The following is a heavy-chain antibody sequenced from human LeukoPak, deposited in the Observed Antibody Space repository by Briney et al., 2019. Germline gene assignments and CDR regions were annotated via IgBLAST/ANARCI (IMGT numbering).Heavy chain of an antibody. Sequence: GGSLRLSCAASGFTFSRYGMHWVRQAPGKGLEWVAVIWYDGSNKDYAESVKGRFTISRDNSKSTLYLQMNSLRAEDTAVYYCARDPYYNSGSYYPIWGQGTVVTVSS. CDR1: GFTFSRYG. V-gene: IGHV3-33*01. CDR2: IWYDGSNK. CDR3: ARDPYYNSGSYYPI. J-gene: IGHJ3*02. D-gene: IGHD3-10*01.